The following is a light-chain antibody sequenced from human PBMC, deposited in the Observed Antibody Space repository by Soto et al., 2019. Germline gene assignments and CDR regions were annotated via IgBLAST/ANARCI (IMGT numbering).Light chain of an antibody. CDR3: QQYNEWPPFT. V-gene: IGKV3-11*01. J-gene: IGKJ5*01. CDR1: QSVSSY. CDR2: DAS. Sequence: EIVLTQSPATLSLSPVERATLSCMASQSVSSYLAWYQQKPGQAPRLLIYDASNRATGIPVRFSGSVSGTEFTLTISSLQSEDFAVYYCQQYNEWPPFTFGQGTRLEIK.